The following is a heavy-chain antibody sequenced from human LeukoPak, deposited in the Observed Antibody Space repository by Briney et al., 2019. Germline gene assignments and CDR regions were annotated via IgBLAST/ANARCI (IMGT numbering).Heavy chain of an antibody. J-gene: IGHJ4*02. CDR3: ARLWIAVASKLISFDY. V-gene: IGHV1-18*01. CDR2: ISAYNGNT. CDR1: GYTFTSNG. Sequence: EASVKVSCKASGYTFTSNGITWVRQAPRQGLEWMGWISAYNGNTNYAQKLQGRVTMTTDTSTSTAYMELRSLRSDDTAVYYCARLWIAVASKLISFDYWGQGTLVTVSS. D-gene: IGHD6-19*01.